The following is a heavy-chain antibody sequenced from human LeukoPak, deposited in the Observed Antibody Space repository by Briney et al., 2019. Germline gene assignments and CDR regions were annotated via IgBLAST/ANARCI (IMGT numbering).Heavy chain of an antibody. Sequence: GESLKISCKGSGYRFTSYWIGWVRQMPGKGLEWMGIIYPGDSDTRYSPSFQGQVTISADKSISTAYLQWSSLKASDTAVYYCARQTWLAERTLDYWGQGTLVTVSS. CDR3: ARQTWLAERTLDY. CDR2: IYPGDSDT. CDR1: GYRFTSYW. D-gene: IGHD6-19*01. V-gene: IGHV5-51*01. J-gene: IGHJ4*02.